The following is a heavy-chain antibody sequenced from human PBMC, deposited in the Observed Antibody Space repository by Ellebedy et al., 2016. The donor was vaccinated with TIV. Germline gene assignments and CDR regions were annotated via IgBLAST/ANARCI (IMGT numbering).Heavy chain of an antibody. CDR3: ARDICCSDCYNAFDI. D-gene: IGHD2-21*02. V-gene: IGHV3-74*01. CDR2: IKSDGSYT. J-gene: IGHJ3*02. CDR1: GFTFNNYW. Sequence: GESLKISCAASGFTFNNYWMHWVRQVPGKGLVWVSRIKSDGSYTSYADSVKGRFSIPRDNIQNTMYLQMNSLTAEDTSVYYCARDICCSDCYNAFDIWGEGTMVTVTS.